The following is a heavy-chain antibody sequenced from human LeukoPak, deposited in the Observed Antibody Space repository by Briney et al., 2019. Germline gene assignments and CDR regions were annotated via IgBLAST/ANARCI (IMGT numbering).Heavy chain of an antibody. CDR2: INSDGSST. CDR1: GFTFSSYW. CDR3: ARVYGSGSYHTWYFDL. D-gene: IGHD3-10*01. V-gene: IGHV3-74*01. Sequence: GSLRLSCAASGFTFSSYWMHWVRQAPGKGLVWVSRINSDGSSTSYADSVKGRFTISRDNAKNTLYLQTNSLRAEDTAVYYCARVYGSGSYHTWYFDLWGRGTLVTVSS. J-gene: IGHJ2*01.